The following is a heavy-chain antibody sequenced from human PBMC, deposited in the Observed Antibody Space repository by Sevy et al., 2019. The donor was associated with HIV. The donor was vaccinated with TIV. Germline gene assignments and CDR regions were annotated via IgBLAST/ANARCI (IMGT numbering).Heavy chain of an antibody. V-gene: IGHV1-69*13. CDR2: IIPIFGTA. Sequence: ASVKVSCKASGGTFSSYAISWVRQAPGQGLEWMGGIIPIFGTANYAQKFQGRVTITADESTSTAYMEQSSLRSEDTAVYYCARDSGGTRYYYDSSGYYNSLWYFDYWGQGTLVTVSS. D-gene: IGHD3-22*01. CDR3: ARDSGGTRYYYDSSGYYNSLWYFDY. J-gene: IGHJ4*02. CDR1: GGTFSSYA.